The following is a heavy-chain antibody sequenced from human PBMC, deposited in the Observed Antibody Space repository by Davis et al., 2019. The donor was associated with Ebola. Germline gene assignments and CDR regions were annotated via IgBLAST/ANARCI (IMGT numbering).Heavy chain of an antibody. CDR1: GFIFDDYA. V-gene: IGHV3-66*01. CDR3: ARAEDDYGEYPDALDI. CDR2: IYNVYTT. Sequence: GESLKISCVTSGFIFDDYAMNWVRQAPGKGLEWVSVIYNVYTTYYADSVKGRFTISRDSSKNTVYLQMSSLRAEDTAVYYCARAEDDYGEYPDALDIWGQGTLVTVSS. J-gene: IGHJ3*02. D-gene: IGHD4-17*01.